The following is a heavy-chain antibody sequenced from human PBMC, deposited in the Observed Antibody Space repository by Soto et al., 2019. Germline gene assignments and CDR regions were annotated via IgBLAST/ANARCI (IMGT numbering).Heavy chain of an antibody. D-gene: IGHD3-10*01. CDR3: AREYYGSGTYGYSGMDV. V-gene: IGHV1-69*01. CDR2: IIPVFGTA. Sequence: QVQLVQSGAEVKKPGSSVKVSCKASGGVFRNYAINWVRQAPGQGLEWMGGIIPVFGTADYPQKFQGRVTITADESTTTAYMELSSLRSEDTAVYYCAREYYGSGTYGYSGMDVWGQGTTVTVSS. J-gene: IGHJ6*02. CDR1: GGVFRNYA.